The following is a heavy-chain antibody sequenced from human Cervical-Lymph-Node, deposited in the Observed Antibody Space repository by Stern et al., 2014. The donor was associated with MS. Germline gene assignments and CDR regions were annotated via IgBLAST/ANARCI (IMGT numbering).Heavy chain of an antibody. D-gene: IGHD3-9*01. CDR3: ARDKSATTYYDILTGYGGFDY. J-gene: IGHJ4*02. Sequence: VQLVESGAEVKKPGASVKVSCKASGYTFTSYGISWVRQAPGQGLEWMGWISAYNGNTYYANKLQGRVTMTTDTSASTAYMELRSLRSDDTAVYYCARDKSATTYYDILTGYGGFDYWGQGTLVTVSS. CDR1: GYTFTSYG. V-gene: IGHV1-18*01. CDR2: ISAYNGNT.